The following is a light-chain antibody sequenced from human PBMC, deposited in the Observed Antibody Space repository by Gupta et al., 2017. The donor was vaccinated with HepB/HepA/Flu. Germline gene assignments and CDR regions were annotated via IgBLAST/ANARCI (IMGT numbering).Light chain of an antibody. CDR1: SSNIGSNT. CDR3: AAWDDSQNGVV. CDR2: SNN. J-gene: IGLJ2*01. V-gene: IGLV1-44*01. Sequence: QSVLTQPPSASVTPGQRVTISCSGSSSNIGSNTVNWYQQLPETAPKLLIYSNNQRRSGVPDGFSGSKYGTAATMASSGLQAEDEADYYCAAWDDSQNGVVFGGGTKLTVL.